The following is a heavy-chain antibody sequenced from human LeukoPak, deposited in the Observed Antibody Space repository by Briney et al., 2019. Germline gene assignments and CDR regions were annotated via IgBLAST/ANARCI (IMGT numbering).Heavy chain of an antibody. V-gene: IGHV3-30*18. CDR3: AKYPHGFGDPNIYYYYGMDA. CDR1: GFTFSYYG. Sequence: GGSLRLSCAAPGFTFSYYGMHWVRQAPGKGLGWVAVISYEGSNKYYAESVKGRFTISRDSSKNTLYLQMNSLRAEDTAVYYCAKYPHGFGDPNIYYYYGMDAWGQGTTVTVSS. CDR2: ISYEGSNK. D-gene: IGHD3-10*01. J-gene: IGHJ6*02.